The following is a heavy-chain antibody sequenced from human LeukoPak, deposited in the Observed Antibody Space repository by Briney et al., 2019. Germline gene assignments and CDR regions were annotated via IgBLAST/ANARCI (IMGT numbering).Heavy chain of an antibody. J-gene: IGHJ3*02. D-gene: IGHD1-1*01. V-gene: IGHV3-21*01. CDR1: GFTFSSYS. Sequence: PGGSLRLSCAASGFTFSSYSMYWVRQASGKGLEWVSSISSSSSYIYYADSVKGRFTISRDNAKNSLYLQMNSLRAEDTAVYYCARDQKLLEAFDIWGQGTMVTVSS. CDR2: ISSSSSYI. CDR3: ARDQKLLEAFDI.